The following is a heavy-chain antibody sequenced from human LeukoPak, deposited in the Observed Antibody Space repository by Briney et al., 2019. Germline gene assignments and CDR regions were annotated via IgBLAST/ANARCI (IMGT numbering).Heavy chain of an antibody. Sequence: SETLSLTCTVSGGSISSYYWSWIRQPPGKGLEWIGYIYYSGSTNYNPSLKSRVTISVDTSKNQFSLKLSSVTAADTAVYYCAREVVATSTIDYWGQGTLFTVSS. V-gene: IGHV4-59*01. CDR2: IYYSGST. D-gene: IGHD5-12*01. J-gene: IGHJ4*02. CDR1: GGSISSYY. CDR3: AREVVATSTIDY.